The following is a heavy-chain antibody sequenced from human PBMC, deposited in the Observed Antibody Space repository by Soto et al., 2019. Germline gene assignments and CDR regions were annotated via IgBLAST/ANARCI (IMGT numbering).Heavy chain of an antibody. CDR1: GYTFTSYG. J-gene: IGHJ4*02. D-gene: IGHD2-8*01. Sequence: QVQLVQSGAEVKKPGASVKVSCKASGYTFTSYGISWVRQAPGQGLEWMGWISGYSGKTDYRQKIQGQVTMTTDTSPSTTYRELSSLISVDMAVYYCTVARFMLSTSLVFDYCGQGFLVTVSS. V-gene: IGHV1-18*03. CDR2: ISGYSGKT. CDR3: TVARFMLSTSLVFDY.